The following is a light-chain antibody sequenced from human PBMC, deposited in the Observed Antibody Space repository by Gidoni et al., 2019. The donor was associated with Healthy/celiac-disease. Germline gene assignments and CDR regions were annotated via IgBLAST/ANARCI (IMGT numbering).Light chain of an antibody. V-gene: IGKV4-1*01. CDR1: QSVLYSSNNKNY. CDR2: WAS. CDR3: QQYYSTPYA. J-gene: IGKJ2*01. Sequence: DIEMPQSPDSLAVSLGERATINCKSSQSVLYSSNNKNYLAWYQQKPGQPPKLLIYWASTRESGVPDRFSGSGSGTDFTLTISSLQAEDVAVYYCQQYYSTPYAFGQGTKLEIK.